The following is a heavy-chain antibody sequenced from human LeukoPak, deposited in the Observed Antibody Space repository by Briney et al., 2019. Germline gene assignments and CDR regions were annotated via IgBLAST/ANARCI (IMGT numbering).Heavy chain of an antibody. Sequence: SETLSLTCAVYGGSFSGYYWSWIRQPPGKGLEWIGEINHSGSTNYNPSLKSRVTISVDTSKNQFSLKLSSVTAADTAVYYCARAGNPPFDYWGQGTPVTVSS. CDR2: INHSGST. J-gene: IGHJ4*02. D-gene: IGHD4-23*01. V-gene: IGHV4-34*01. CDR1: GGSFSGYY. CDR3: ARAGNPPFDY.